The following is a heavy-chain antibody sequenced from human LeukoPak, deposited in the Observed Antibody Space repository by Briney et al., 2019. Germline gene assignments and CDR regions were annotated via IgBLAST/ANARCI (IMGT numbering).Heavy chain of an antibody. D-gene: IGHD5-18*01. Sequence: KPGESLKISCKASGYSFTSYWIGWVRQMPGKGLEWMGIIDPSDSETRYTPSFQGQVTISVDKSLTTADLQWNSLKASDTAMYYCARRTAMGRSGDYWGQGTLVTVSS. CDR2: IDPSDSET. V-gene: IGHV5-51*01. CDR1: GYSFTSYW. CDR3: ARRTAMGRSGDY. J-gene: IGHJ4*02.